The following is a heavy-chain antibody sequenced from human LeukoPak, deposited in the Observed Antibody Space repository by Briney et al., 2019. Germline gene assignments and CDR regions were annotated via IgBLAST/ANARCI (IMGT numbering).Heavy chain of an antibody. D-gene: IGHD6-19*01. CDR2: ISASRRYI. Sequence: GGSLRLSCEASGFIFSNYDMRWVRQAPGKGLEWVSYISASRRYINYADSVEGRFTISRDNAKNALYLQMNSLRAEDTGIYFCANTVAGWDHDSWGQGTLVTVSS. V-gene: IGHV3-21*06. CDR1: GFIFSNYD. J-gene: IGHJ5*02. CDR3: ANTVAGWDHDS.